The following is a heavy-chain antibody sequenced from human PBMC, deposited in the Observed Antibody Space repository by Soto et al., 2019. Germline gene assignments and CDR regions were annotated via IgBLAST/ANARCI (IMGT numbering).Heavy chain of an antibody. J-gene: IGHJ2*01. CDR3: ARGPSGSSTYWYFDL. CDR1: GFTFSSYD. Sequence: EVQLVESGGGLVQPGGSLRLSCAASGFTFSSYDMHWVRQATGKGLEWVSAIGTAGDTYYPGSVKGRFTISRENAKNSLYLQMNSLRAEDTAVYYCARGPSGSSTYWYFDLWGRGTLVTVSS. V-gene: IGHV3-13*01. CDR2: IGTAGDT. D-gene: IGHD1-26*01.